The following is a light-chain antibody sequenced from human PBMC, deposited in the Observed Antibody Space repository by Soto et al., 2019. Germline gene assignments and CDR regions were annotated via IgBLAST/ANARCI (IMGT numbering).Light chain of an antibody. Sequence: EIVLTQSPGTLSLSPGERATLACRASQSVSSSYLAWYQQKPGQAPRLLIYGASTRATAIPARFSGSGSGTDFTLTISSLQSEDFALYYCQQHNNWPYTFGQGTRLEIK. CDR1: QSVSSSY. J-gene: IGKJ5*01. CDR2: GAS. CDR3: QQHNNWPYT. V-gene: IGKV3-15*01.